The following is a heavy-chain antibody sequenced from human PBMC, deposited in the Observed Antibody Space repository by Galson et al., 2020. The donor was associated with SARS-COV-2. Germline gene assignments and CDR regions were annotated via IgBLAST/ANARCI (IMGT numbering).Heavy chain of an antibody. Sequence: SETLSLTCAVYGGSFSGYSWTWIRQPPGKGLEWIGEINIGGNTNYSPSLRSRVTVSVDTSKNQFSLNLRSVTAADTALYYCARGHRGVVPSPVLGLGPFYSYYYMDVWAKGTAVTVS. J-gene: IGHJ6*03. CDR3: ARGHRGVVPSPVLGLGPFYSYYYMDV. CDR2: INIGGNT. D-gene: IGHD3-10*01. CDR1: GGSFSGYS. V-gene: IGHV4-34*01.